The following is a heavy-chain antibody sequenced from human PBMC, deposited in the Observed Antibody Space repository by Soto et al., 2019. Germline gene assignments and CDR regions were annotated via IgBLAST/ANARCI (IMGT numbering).Heavy chain of an antibody. D-gene: IGHD3-22*01. CDR2: ISSDGNHQ. J-gene: IGHJ4*02. V-gene: IGHV3-30*03. CDR1: GFMFNDYA. Sequence: GGSLRLSCATSGFMFNDYAMYWVRQAPGQGLEWVAMISSDGNHQFYVDNVRGRFTVSRDNSKNTLNLQMNSLRPEDTAVYYCSRGTYYPQSSGLHADYWGPGTVVTVSS. CDR3: SRGTYYPQSSGLHADY.